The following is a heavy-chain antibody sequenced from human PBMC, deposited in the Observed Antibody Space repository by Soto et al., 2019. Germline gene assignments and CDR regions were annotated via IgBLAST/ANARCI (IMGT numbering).Heavy chain of an antibody. Sequence: ASVKVSCKASGYTFTSYYMHWVRQAPGQGLEWMGIINPSGGSTSYAQKFQSRVTMTRDTSTSTVYMELSSLRSEDTAVYYCARAHGIRFLEWFQKNDAFDIWGQGTMVTVSS. CDR2: INPSGGST. D-gene: IGHD3-3*01. V-gene: IGHV1-46*03. CDR3: ARAHGIRFLEWFQKNDAFDI. J-gene: IGHJ3*02. CDR1: GYTFTSYY.